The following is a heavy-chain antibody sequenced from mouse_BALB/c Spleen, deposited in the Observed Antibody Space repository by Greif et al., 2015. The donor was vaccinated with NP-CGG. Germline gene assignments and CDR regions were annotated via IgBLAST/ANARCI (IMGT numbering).Heavy chain of an antibody. V-gene: IGHV5-17*02. CDR1: GFTFSSFG. CDR3: ARDGNYGFYYAMDY. CDR2: ISSGSSTI. Sequence: EVQLVESGGGLVQPGGSRKLSCAASGFTFSSFGMHWVRQAPEKGLEWVAYISSGSSTIYYADTVKGRFTISRDNPKNTLFLQMTSLRSEDTAMYYCARDGNYGFYYAMDYWGQGTSVTVSS. J-gene: IGHJ4*01. D-gene: IGHD2-1*01.